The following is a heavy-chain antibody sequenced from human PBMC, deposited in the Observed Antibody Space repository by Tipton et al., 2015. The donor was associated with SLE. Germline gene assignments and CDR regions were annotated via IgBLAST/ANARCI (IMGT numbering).Heavy chain of an antibody. D-gene: IGHD2/OR15-2a*01. Sequence: TLSLTCTVSGGSIGSISYYWTWIRQPPGKGLEWIGSIHYSGTTYYNPSLKSRITISVDTSKNQFSLKLTSVTAADTAVYYCARRSITPYFDYWGQGTLVTVSS. CDR2: IHYSGTT. V-gene: IGHV4-39*07. J-gene: IGHJ4*02. CDR3: ARRSITPYFDY. CDR1: GGSIGSISYY.